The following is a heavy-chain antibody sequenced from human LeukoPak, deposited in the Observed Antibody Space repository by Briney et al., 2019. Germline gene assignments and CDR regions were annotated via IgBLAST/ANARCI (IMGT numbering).Heavy chain of an antibody. J-gene: IGHJ6*02. CDR3: ARAGFFGVAPQSHYYYGMDV. Sequence: GGSLRLSCAASGFTFSSYAMHWVRQAPGKGLEWVAVISYDGSNKYYADSVKGRFTISRDNSKNTLYLQMNSLRAEDTAVYHCARAGFFGVAPQSHYYYGMDVWGQGTTVTVSS. CDR1: GFTFSSYA. V-gene: IGHV3-30-3*01. D-gene: IGHD3-3*01. CDR2: ISYDGSNK.